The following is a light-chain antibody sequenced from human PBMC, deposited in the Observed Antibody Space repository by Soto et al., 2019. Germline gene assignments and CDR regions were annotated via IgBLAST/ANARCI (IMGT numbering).Light chain of an antibody. V-gene: IGKV1-5*03. Sequence: MQITQSPSTLSGSVGYRVTITCRASQTISSWLAWYQQKPGQAPKLLIYKACTLKSGVPSRFSGSGSGTEFTLAVSSLQPDDFATYYCQHYNTYSEAFGQGAKVDI. CDR1: QTISSW. J-gene: IGKJ1*01. CDR2: KAC. CDR3: QHYNTYSEA.